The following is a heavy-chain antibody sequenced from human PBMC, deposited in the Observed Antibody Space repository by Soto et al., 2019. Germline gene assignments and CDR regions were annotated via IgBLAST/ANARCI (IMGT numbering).Heavy chain of an antibody. CDR1: GGSISSGDYY. CDR2: IYYSGST. V-gene: IGHV4-30-4*01. Sequence: SETLSLTCTVSGGSISSGDYYWSWIRQPPGKGLEWIGYIYYSGSTYYNPSLKSRVTISVDTSKNQFSLKLSSVTAAGTAVYYCARGEGVGATIDEVRYGMDVWGQGTTVTVSS. J-gene: IGHJ6*02. CDR3: ARGEGVGATIDEVRYGMDV. D-gene: IGHD1-26*01.